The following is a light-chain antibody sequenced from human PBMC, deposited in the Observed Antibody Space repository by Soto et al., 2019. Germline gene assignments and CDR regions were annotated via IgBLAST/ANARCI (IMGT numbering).Light chain of an antibody. CDR1: SSDVGGYNY. V-gene: IGLV2-14*01. CDR2: EVS. J-gene: IGLJ3*02. CDR3: SSYTSSSTLV. Sequence: QSALTQPASVSGSPGQSITLSCTGTSSDVGGYNYVSWYQQHPGKAPKLMTYEVSNRPSGVSNRFSGSKSGNMASLTISGLQAEDEADYYCSSYTSSSTLVFGGGTKLTVL.